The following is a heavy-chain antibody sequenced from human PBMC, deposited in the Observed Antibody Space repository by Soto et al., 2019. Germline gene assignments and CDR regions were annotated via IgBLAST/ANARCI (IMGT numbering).Heavy chain of an antibody. CDR2: IYYTGRT. CDR3: ARAQGYYDSSGYYPGPYYYGMDV. CDR1: CCSLRSNNYY. V-gene: IGHV4-39*07. D-gene: IGHD3-22*01. J-gene: IGHJ6*02. Sequence: SETLSLTCTLSCCSLRSNNYYSGWVRQPPGKGLGWNGTIYYTGRTYYNPSLKSRVTISVDTSKNQFSLKLSSVTAADTAVYYCARAQGYYDSSGYYPGPYYYGMDVWGQGTTVTVSS.